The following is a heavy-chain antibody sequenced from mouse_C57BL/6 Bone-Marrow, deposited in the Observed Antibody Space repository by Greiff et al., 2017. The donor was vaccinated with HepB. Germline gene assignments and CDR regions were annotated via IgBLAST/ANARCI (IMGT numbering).Heavy chain of an antibody. CDR3: ARHYGWDFDV. CDR2: ISSGSSTI. Sequence: DVKLVESGGGLVKPGGSLKLSCAASGFTFSDYGMHWVRQAPEKGLEWVAYISSGSSTIYYADTVKGRFTISRDNAKNTLFLQMTSLRSEDTAMYYCARHYGWDFDVWGTGTTVTVSS. CDR1: GFTFSDYG. V-gene: IGHV5-17*01. J-gene: IGHJ1*03. D-gene: IGHD1-1*02.